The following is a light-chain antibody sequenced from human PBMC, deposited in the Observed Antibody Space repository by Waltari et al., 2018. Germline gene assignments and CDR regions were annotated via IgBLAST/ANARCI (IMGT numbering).Light chain of an antibody. V-gene: IGKV3-11*01. CDR3: QRRGHWPPEAT. Sequence: EIVLTQSPATLSLSPGERATLSCRASQSVGSYLAWYQQKPGQSPRRLIYDASNRATGIPARFSGSGSGTDFTLTISSLEPEDFAVYFCQRRGHWPPEATFGPGTKVDIK. CDR1: QSVGSY. CDR2: DAS. J-gene: IGKJ3*01.